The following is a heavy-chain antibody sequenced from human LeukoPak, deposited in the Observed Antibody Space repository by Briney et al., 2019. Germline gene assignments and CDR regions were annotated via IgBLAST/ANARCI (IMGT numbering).Heavy chain of an antibody. J-gene: IGHJ5*02. V-gene: IGHV3-23*01. CDR3: ARYHDYGDYKRYFDP. Sequence: GGSLRLSCAASGFTFSSSAMSWVRQVPGKGLEWVSGISASGGSTYYADSVKGRFTISRGNSKSTLYLQMNSLRAEDTAVYYCARYHDYGDYKRYFDPWGQGTLVTVSS. CDR1: GFTFSSSA. D-gene: IGHD4-17*01. CDR2: ISASGGST.